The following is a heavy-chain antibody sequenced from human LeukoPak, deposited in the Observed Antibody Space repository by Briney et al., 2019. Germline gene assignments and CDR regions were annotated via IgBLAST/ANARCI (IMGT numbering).Heavy chain of an antibody. J-gene: IGHJ4*01. CDR2: ISSSGDII. Sequence: GGSLRLSCAVSGFPFSDFYMSWIRQAPGRGLEWVSYISSSGDIIYYADSLKGRFTISRDNAKNSLYLQMNSLRVEDTAVYYCTRDRWGKYCFDYWGRGILVTVSS. CDR1: GFPFSDFY. CDR3: TRDRWGKYCFDY. D-gene: IGHD4-23*01. V-gene: IGHV3-11*01.